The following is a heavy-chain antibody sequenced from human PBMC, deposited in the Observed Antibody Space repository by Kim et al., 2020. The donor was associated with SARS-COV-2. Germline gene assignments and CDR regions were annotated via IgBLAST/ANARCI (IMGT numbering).Heavy chain of an antibody. CDR2: INAGNGNT. V-gene: IGHV1-3*01. Sequence: ASVKVSCKASGYTFTSYAMHWVRQAPGQRLEWMGWINAGNGNTKYSQKFQGRVTITRDTSASTAYMELSSLRSEDTAVYYCARGGIAVADAGVYAFDIWGQGTMVTVSS. D-gene: IGHD6-19*01. CDR1: GYTFTSYA. CDR3: ARGGIAVADAGVYAFDI. J-gene: IGHJ3*02.